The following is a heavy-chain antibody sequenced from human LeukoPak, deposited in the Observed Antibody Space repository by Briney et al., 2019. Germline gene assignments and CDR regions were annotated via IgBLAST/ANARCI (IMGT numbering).Heavy chain of an antibody. CDR1: GFAVNTYD. CDR2: FGISGTI. V-gene: IGHV3-48*01. D-gene: IGHD5/OR15-5a*01. Sequence: GGSLRLSCAASGFAVNTYDMHWVPQAPGEGPQWIAYFGISGTIYYADSVRGRFTISRDSAKNSLYLQMNGLRVDDTAIYYCAGYGVYPYWGQGTPVTVSS. J-gene: IGHJ4*02. CDR3: AGYGVYPY.